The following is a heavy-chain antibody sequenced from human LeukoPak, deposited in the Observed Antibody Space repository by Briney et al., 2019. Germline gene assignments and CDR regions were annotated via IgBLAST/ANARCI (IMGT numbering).Heavy chain of an antibody. J-gene: IGHJ6*02. Sequence: ASVKVSCKASGYSFANNYIHWVRQAPGQGLEWVGIINPSGGSTSYAQNFQGRVTVTRDTSTSTVYMELSSLRSEDTAVYYCARDRTYYYDTSGYSPSDYGMDVWGQGTTVTVSS. CDR1: GYSFANNY. CDR3: ARDRTYYYDTSGYSPSDYGMDV. V-gene: IGHV1-46*01. D-gene: IGHD3-22*01. CDR2: INPSGGST.